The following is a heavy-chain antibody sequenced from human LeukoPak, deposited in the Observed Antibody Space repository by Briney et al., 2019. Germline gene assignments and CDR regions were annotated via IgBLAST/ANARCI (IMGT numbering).Heavy chain of an antibody. CDR2: IYSGGST. J-gene: IGHJ6*02. Sequence: GGSLRLSCAASGFTVSSNYMSWVRHTPGKGLEWVSLIYSGGSTYYADSVKGRFTISRDNSKNTLYLQMNSLRAEDTAVYYCASRHKGYYYGMDVWGQGTTVTVSS. CDR3: ASRHKGYYYGMDV. CDR1: GFTVSSNY. V-gene: IGHV3-66*01.